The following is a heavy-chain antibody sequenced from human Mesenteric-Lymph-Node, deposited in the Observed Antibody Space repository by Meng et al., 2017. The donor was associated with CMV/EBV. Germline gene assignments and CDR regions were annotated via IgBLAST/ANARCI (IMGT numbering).Heavy chain of an antibody. D-gene: IGHD5-12*01. Sequence: GGSLRLSCAASGFTFSSYGMHWVRRAPGKGLEWVAFIRYDGSNKYYADSVKGRFTISRDNSKNTLYLQMNSLRAEDTAVYYCAKDYSGYDCGNFDYWGQGTLVTVSS. CDR2: IRYDGSNK. V-gene: IGHV3-30*02. CDR1: GFTFSSYG. J-gene: IGHJ4*02. CDR3: AKDYSGYDCGNFDY.